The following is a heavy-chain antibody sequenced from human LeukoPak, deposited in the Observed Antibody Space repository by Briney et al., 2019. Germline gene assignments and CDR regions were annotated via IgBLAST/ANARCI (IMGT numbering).Heavy chain of an antibody. CDR3: TTTVVRTVKWRPRTSKNAFDI. J-gene: IGHJ3*02. Sequence: GGSLRLSCAASGFTFSNAWMSWVRQAPGKGLEWVGRIKSKTDGGTTDYAAPVKGRFTISRDDSKNTLYLQMNSLKTEDTAVYYCTTTVVRTVKWRPRTSKNAFDIWGQGTMVTVSS. CDR2: IKSKTDGGTT. CDR1: GFTFSNAW. D-gene: IGHD4-17*01. V-gene: IGHV3-15*01.